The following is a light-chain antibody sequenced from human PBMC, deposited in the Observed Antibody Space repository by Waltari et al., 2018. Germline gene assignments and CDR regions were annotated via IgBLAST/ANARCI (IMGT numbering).Light chain of an antibody. Sequence: QSALTQPASVSGSPGQSITISCTGTSSDGGFYNYVSWYQQHPGKAPKLILYDVFERPSGVSNRFSGSKSGNTASLTISGLQAEDEADYYCNSYAGSSSCVFGGGTKLTVL. CDR3: NSYAGSSSCV. CDR1: SSDGGFYNY. CDR2: DVF. J-gene: IGLJ3*02. V-gene: IGLV2-14*01.